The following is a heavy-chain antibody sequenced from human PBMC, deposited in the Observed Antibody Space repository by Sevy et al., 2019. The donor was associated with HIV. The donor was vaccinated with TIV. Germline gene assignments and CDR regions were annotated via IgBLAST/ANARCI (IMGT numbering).Heavy chain of an antibody. V-gene: IGHV1-69*13. CDR1: GGTFSSYA. Sequence: ASVKVSCKASGGTFSSYAISWVRQAHGQGLEWMGGIIPIFGTANYAQKFQGRVTITADESTSTAYMELSSLRSEDTAVYYCARCIAARPDYNWFDPWGQGTLVTVSS. CDR2: IIPIFGTA. CDR3: ARCIAARPDYNWFDP. D-gene: IGHD6-6*01. J-gene: IGHJ5*02.